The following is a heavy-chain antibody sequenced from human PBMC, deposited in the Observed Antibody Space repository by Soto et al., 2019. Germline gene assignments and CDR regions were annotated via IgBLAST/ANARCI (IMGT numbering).Heavy chain of an antibody. V-gene: IGHV4-31*03. D-gene: IGHD2-2*02. CDR3: ARDPGFSCSSTSCYTAGYYGMDV. CDR2: IYYSGST. Sequence: SEILSLTCTVSGGSISSGGYYWSWIRQHPGKGLEWIGYIYYSGSTYYNPSLKSRVTISVDTSKNQFSLKLSSVTAADTAVYYCARDPGFSCSSTSCYTAGYYGMDVWGQGTTVTVSS. J-gene: IGHJ6*02. CDR1: GGSISSGGYY.